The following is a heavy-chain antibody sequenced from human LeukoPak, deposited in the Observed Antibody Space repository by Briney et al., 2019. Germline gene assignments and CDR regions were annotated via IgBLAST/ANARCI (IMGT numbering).Heavy chain of an antibody. D-gene: IGHD3-10*01. CDR2: INPSGGST. CDR3: ARDQSYYYGSGSYLGGPNY. Sequence: ASVKVSCKASGYTFTSYYMHWVRQAPGQGLEWMGIINPSGGSTSYAQKFQGRVTMTRDTSTSTVYMELSSLRSEDTAVYYCARDQSYYYGSGSYLGGPNYWGQGTLVTVSS. V-gene: IGHV1-46*01. CDR1: GYTFTSYY. J-gene: IGHJ4*02.